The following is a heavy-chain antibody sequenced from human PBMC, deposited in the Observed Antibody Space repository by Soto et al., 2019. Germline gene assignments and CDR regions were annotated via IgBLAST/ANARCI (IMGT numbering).Heavy chain of an antibody. CDR3: AKDFGWDTAMGPYFDY. V-gene: IGHV3-23*01. CDR2: ISGSGGST. Sequence: GGSLRLSCAASGFTFSSYAMSWVRQAPGKGLEWVSAISGSGGSTYYADSVKGRFTISRDNSKNTLYLQMNSLRAEDTAVYYCAKDFGWDTAMGPYFDYWGQGTLVTVSS. CDR1: GFTFSSYA. D-gene: IGHD5-18*01. J-gene: IGHJ4*02.